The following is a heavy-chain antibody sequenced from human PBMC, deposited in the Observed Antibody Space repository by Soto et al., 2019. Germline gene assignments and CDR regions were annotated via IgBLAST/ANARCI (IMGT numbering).Heavy chain of an antibody. CDR2: IWYDGSNK. V-gene: IGHV3-33*01. J-gene: IGHJ4*02. CDR3: ARDRHSSGYYWFDY. CDR1: GFTFSSYG. Sequence: GGSLRLSCAASGFTFSSYGMHWVRQAPGKGLEWVAVIWYDGSNKYYADSVKGRFTISRDNSKNTLYLQMNSLRAEDTAVYYCARDRHSSGYYWFDYWGQGTLVTVSS. D-gene: IGHD3-22*01.